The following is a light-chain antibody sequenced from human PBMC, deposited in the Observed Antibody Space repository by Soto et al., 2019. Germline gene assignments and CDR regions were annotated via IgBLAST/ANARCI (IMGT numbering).Light chain of an antibody. CDR3: RSYAASNNLGV. CDR2: EVS. CDR1: SSDVGGYNY. J-gene: IGLJ2*01. V-gene: IGLV2-8*01. Sequence: QSALTHPPSASGSPGQSVTISCIGTSSDVGGYNYVSWYQQHPGKAPKLMIYEVSQRPSGVPDRFSGSKSGNTASLTVSGLQDEDEADYYRRSYAASNNLGVFGGGTKLTVL.